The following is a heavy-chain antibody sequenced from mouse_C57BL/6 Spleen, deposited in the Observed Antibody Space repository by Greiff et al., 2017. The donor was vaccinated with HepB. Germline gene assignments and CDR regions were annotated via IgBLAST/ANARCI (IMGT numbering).Heavy chain of an antibody. V-gene: IGHV2-5*01. CDR3: AKSDKSKLGFTTVEVYFDY. D-gene: IGHD1-1*01. Sequence: VQLQESGPGLVQPSQSLSITCTVSGFSLTSYGVHWVRQSPGKGLEWLGVIWRGGSTDYNAAFMSRLSITKDNSKSQVFFKMNSLQADDTAIYDCAKSDKSKLGFTTVEVYFDYWGQGTTLTVSS. J-gene: IGHJ2*01. CDR1: GFSLTSYG. CDR2: IWRGGST.